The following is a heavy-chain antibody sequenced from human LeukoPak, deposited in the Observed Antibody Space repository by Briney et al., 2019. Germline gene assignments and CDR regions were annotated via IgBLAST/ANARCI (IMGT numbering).Heavy chain of an antibody. V-gene: IGHV3-23*01. CDR1: GFTFSSYA. CDR3: AKDRAGYSLDY. J-gene: IGHJ4*02. D-gene: IGHD6-13*01. CDR2: ISGSGGST. Sequence: GGSLRLSCAASGFTFSSYAMSWVRPAPGKGLEWVLAISGSGGSTYHADSVKGRFTISRDNSKNTLYLQMNSLRAEDTAVYYCAKDRAGYSLDYWGQGTLVTVSS.